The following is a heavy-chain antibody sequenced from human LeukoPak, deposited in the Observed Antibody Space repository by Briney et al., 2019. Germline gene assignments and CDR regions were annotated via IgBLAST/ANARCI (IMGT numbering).Heavy chain of an antibody. D-gene: IGHD3-10*01. J-gene: IGHJ4*02. V-gene: IGHV4-38-2*02. CDR3: ARLHALRRGITMVRGVIRIGYYFDY. Sequence: PSETLSLTCTVSGYSINSAYYWGWIRQPPGKGLEWIGSMYHSGSTYYNPSLQSRVTISVDTSKSQFSLQLSSVTAADTAVYYCARLHALRRGITMVRGVIRIGYYFDYWGQGTLVTVSS. CDR1: GYSINSAYY. CDR2: MYHSGST.